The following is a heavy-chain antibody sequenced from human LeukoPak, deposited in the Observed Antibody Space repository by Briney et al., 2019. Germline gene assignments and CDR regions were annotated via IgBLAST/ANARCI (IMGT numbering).Heavy chain of an antibody. CDR2: KSYDGSNK. CDR3: ARPIVVVAAFDI. J-gene: IGHJ3*02. V-gene: IGHV3-30*03. D-gene: IGHD2-15*01. CDR1: GFTFSNYG. Sequence: GGSVRLSCAASGFTFSNYGMHWVCQAPGKGLEWVATKSYDGSNKYYADSVKGRFTISRDNSKNTLYLQMNSLRAEDTAVYYCARPIVVVAAFDIWGQGRMVTVSS.